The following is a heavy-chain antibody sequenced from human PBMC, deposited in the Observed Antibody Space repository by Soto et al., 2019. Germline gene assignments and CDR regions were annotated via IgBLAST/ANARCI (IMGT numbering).Heavy chain of an antibody. CDR1: GFTFSSYG. Sequence: GGSLRLSCAASGFTFSSYGMHWVRQAPGKGLEWVAVISYDGSNKYYADSVKGRFTISRDNSKNTLYLQMNSLRAEDTAVYYCANPYGGNSGGFDYWGQGTLVTVSS. CDR2: ISYDGSNK. V-gene: IGHV3-30*18. CDR3: ANPYGGNSGGFDY. J-gene: IGHJ4*02. D-gene: IGHD4-17*01.